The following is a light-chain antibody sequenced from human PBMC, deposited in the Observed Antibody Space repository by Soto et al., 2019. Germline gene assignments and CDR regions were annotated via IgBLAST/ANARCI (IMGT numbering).Light chain of an antibody. V-gene: IGKV1-5*03. CDR3: QQYNSYPYS. Sequence: FQMIQSPSTLSASVGDRVNITCRASQTIFSWLAWYQQKPGKAPKLLIYKASSLESGVPSRYSGSGSGTEFTLTISGLQPDDFATYFCQQYNSYPYSFGQGSKLEIK. J-gene: IGKJ2*03. CDR2: KAS. CDR1: QTIFSW.